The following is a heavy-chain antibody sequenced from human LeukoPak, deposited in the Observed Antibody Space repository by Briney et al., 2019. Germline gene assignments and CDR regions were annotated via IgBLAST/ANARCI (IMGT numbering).Heavy chain of an antibody. Sequence: ASVKVSCKASGYTFTGYYMHWVRQAPGQGLEWMGWVNPNSGGTNYAQKFQGRVTMTRDTSISTAYMELRRLRSDDTAVYYCARERSVFCAGSRRCSWFDPWGQGTLVTVSS. J-gene: IGHJ5*02. CDR3: ARERSVFCAGSRRCSWFDP. CDR2: VNPNSGGT. D-gene: IGHD3-9*01. V-gene: IGHV1-2*02. CDR1: GYTFTGYY.